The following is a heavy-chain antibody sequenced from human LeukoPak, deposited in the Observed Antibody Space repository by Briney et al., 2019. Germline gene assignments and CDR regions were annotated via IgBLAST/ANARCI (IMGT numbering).Heavy chain of an antibody. CDR2: IWYDGSNK. J-gene: IGHJ4*02. V-gene: IGHV3-33*01. CDR3: ARGGNSSWDY. D-gene: IGHD6-6*01. Sequence: PGGSLRLSCAASGFTFSTYGMHWVRQAPGKGLEWVAVIWYDGSNKYYADSVKGRFTISRDNSKNTLYLQMNSLRVEDTAVYYCARGGNSSWDYWGQGALVTVSP. CDR1: GFTFSTYG.